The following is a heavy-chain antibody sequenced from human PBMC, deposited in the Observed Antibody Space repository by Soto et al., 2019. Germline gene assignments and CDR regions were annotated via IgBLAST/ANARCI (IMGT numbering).Heavy chain of an antibody. V-gene: IGHV4-39*02. CDR1: GGSINYHSYH. Sequence: QLHLQESGPGLVKPSETLSLTCSVSGGSINYHSYHWGWIRQPPGQGLEWIGSIFYTGTTFYNPSLESRVTMSVDTSKNSFSLHLTSVTAADTAVYFCARLVVVAPVANVWGQGTLVTVSS. CDR3: ARLVVVAPVANV. J-gene: IGHJ4*02. CDR2: IFYTGTT. D-gene: IGHD2-2*01.